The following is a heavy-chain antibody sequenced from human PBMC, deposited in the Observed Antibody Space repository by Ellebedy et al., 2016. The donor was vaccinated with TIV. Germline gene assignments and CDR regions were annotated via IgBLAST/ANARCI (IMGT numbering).Heavy chain of an antibody. V-gene: IGHV6-1*01. Sequence: SQTLSLTXXISGDSVSSKSAAWNWIRQSPSRGLQWLGRAYRGSNDYAVSVKGRIIINSDISKNQFSLHLNSVTPEDTALYYCARGRWSAFDMWGQGTMVTVSS. CDR3: ARGRWSAFDM. CDR1: GDSVSSKSAA. CDR2: AYRGSN. J-gene: IGHJ3*02. D-gene: IGHD2-15*01.